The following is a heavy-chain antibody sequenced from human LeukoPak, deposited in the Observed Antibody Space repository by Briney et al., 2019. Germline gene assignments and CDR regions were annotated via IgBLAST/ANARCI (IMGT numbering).Heavy chain of an antibody. D-gene: IGHD2-2*01. CDR3: ARGDIVVVPAAPYYFDY. Sequence: GGALRLSCAASGFTFSSYSMNWVRQAPGKGLEWVSYISSSSSTIYHADSVKGRFTISRDNAKNSLYLQMNSLRAEDTAVYYCARGDIVVVPAAPYYFDYWGQGTLVTVSS. CDR1: GFTFSSYS. CDR2: ISSSSSTI. V-gene: IGHV3-48*01. J-gene: IGHJ4*02.